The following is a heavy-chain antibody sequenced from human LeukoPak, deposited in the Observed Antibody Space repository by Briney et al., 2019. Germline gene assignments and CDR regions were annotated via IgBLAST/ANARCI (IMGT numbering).Heavy chain of an antibody. CDR3: ARGCSGGSCYEPKFDP. J-gene: IGHJ5*02. CDR2: IKQDGSEK. Sequence: GGSLRLSCAASGFTFSSYWMSWVRQAPGKGLEWVANIKQDGSEKHYVDSVKGRFTISRDNAKNSLYLQMNSLRAEDTAVYYCARGCSGGSCYEPKFDPWGQGTLVTVSS. V-gene: IGHV3-7*01. D-gene: IGHD2-15*01. CDR1: GFTFSSYW.